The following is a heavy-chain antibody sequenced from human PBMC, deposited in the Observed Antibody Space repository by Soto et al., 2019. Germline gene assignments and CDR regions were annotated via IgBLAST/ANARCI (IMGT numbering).Heavy chain of an antibody. CDR2: IGPESGAT. CDR1: GYTFTGHY. CDR3: GRGRSGQIVVFY. J-gene: IGHJ4*02. V-gene: IGHV1-2*02. Sequence: ASVKVSCKASGYTFTGHYIHWVRQAPEQGPEWMGEIGPESGATRYAQKFQGRVTMTRDMSITTVYMELNDLSPDDTAVYYCGRGRSGQIVVFYWGQGTPVTVSS. D-gene: IGHD1-26*01.